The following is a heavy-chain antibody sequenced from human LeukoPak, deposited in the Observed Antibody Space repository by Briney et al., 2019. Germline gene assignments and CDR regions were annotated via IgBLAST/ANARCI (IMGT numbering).Heavy chain of an antibody. V-gene: IGHV3-23*01. J-gene: IGHJ4*02. CDR3: AKLCSGGSCYWNY. CDR2: ISASGRTT. D-gene: IGHD2-15*01. CDR1: GFTFSSYA. Sequence: PGASLRLSCAAAGFTFSSYAMSWVRQAPGKGLEWVSHISASGRTTDYAGSVKGRFTISRDNSKNTVYLQMNSLRAEDTAVYYCAKLCSGGSCYWNYWGQGTLVTVSS.